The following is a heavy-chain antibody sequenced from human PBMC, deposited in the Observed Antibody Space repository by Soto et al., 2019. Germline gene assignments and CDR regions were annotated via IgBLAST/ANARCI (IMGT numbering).Heavy chain of an antibody. CDR1: GSSGSSGDYF. D-gene: IGHD2-21*01. CDR2: IYNGRNT. V-gene: IGHV4-30-4*01. CDR3: ARVHGDSYAIDV. Sequence: PSETLSLTCTVSGSSGSSGDYFWSWIRQPPGKGLEWIGYIYNGRNTYYNPALVSRTSISADTSKNHFSLNLSSVTGADTAIYYCARVHGDSYAIDVWGQGTTVTVS. J-gene: IGHJ6*02.